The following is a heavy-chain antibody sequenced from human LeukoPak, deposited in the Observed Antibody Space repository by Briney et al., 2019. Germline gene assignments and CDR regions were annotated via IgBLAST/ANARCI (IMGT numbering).Heavy chain of an antibody. J-gene: IGHJ1*01. Sequence: SETLSLTCTVSGGSISSFHWSWIRQAPEKELAGIGYIYYSGSTNYNPSLKSRVTISIDASKNQFSLKLNSVTAADTAVYYCATLAVGAGGPEFQHWGQGSLVTVSS. V-gene: IGHV4-59*08. CDR3: ATLAVGAGGPEFQH. D-gene: IGHD1-26*01. CDR1: GGSISSFH. CDR2: IYYSGST.